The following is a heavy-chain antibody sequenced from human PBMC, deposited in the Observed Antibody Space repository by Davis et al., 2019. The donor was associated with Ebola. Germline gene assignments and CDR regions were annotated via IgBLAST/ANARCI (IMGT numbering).Heavy chain of an antibody. CDR3: ARDMGFREFENNWFDP. J-gene: IGHJ5*02. D-gene: IGHD3-10*01. V-gene: IGHV1-18*01. CDR1: GYTFTSYG. CDR2: ISAYNGNT. Sequence: AASVKVSCKASGYTFTSYGISWVRQAPGQGLEWMGWISAYNGNTNYAQKLQGRVTMTTDTSTSTAYMELRSLRSDDTAVYYCARDMGFREFENNWFDPWGQGTLVTVSS.